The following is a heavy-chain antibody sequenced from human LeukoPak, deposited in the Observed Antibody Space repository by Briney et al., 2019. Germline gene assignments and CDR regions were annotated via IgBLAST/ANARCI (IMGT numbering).Heavy chain of an antibody. D-gene: IGHD3-22*01. CDR2: IIPIFGTA. CDR3: ARENYYDSSGYLTNFDY. V-gene: IGHV1-69*05. J-gene: IGHJ4*02. CDR1: GGTFSSYA. Sequence: SVKVSFKASGGTFSSYAISWVRQAPGQGLEWMGRIIPIFGTANYAQKFQGRVTITTDESTSTAYMELSSLRSEDTAVYYCARENYYDSSGYLTNFDYWGQGTLVTVSS.